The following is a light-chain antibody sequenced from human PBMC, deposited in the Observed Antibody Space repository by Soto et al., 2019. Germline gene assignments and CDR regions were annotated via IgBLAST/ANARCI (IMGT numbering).Light chain of an antibody. CDR1: SPNIGKNY. CDR2: DNN. J-gene: IGLJ2*01. V-gene: IGLV1-51*01. Sequence: QSVLTQPPSVSAAPGQTVTISCSGSSPNIGKNYVSWYQQLPGTAPRLLIYDNNKRPSGIPDRFSGSKSGTSATLAITGLQTGDEADYYCGTWDSSLSAGVFGGGTKVTVL. CDR3: GTWDSSLSAGV.